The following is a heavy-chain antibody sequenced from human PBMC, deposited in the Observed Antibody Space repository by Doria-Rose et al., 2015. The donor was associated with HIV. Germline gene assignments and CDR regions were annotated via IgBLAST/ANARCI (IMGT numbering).Heavy chain of an antibody. Sequence: QATLKESGPVLVKPTETLTLTCTVSGVSLSSPGMGVSWIRQPPGKALEWLANIISDDERSYKTSMKSRLTISRATRNSQVVLTMTDMDPVDTATYYCARIKSSRWYHKYYFDFWGQGTLVIVSA. D-gene: IGHD6-13*01. CDR3: ARIKSSRWYHKYYFDF. CDR2: IISDDER. J-gene: IGHJ4*02. CDR1: GVSLSSPGMG. V-gene: IGHV2-26*01.